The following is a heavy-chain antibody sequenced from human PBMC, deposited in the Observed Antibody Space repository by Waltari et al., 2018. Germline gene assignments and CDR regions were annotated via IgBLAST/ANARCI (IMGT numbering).Heavy chain of an antibody. CDR3: ARGARRTTVTTGWWYFDL. V-gene: IGHV3-74*01. D-gene: IGHD4-17*01. J-gene: IGHJ2*01. CDR2: SNRDGSST. Sequence: EVQLVESGGGLVQPGGSLRPSCAALGFTYSLYWLHWFGQVPGKGLVWVSRSNRDGSSTSYADSVKGRFTIYKDNAKNTVYLQMNSLRVDDTAIYYCARGARRTTVTTGWWYFDLWGRGTLVTVSS. CDR1: GFTYSLYW.